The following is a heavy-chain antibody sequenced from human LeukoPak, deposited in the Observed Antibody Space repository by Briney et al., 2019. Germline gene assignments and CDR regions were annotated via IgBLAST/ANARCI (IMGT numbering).Heavy chain of an antibody. Sequence: SETLSLTCSVSGDSINDFYWNWIRQAAGKAPEWIGRIYISGSANYNPSLWGRVTMSVDKSSNQFSLRLTSMTAADTAVYYCARDPFKSSFDSWGQGILVTVSS. CDR1: GDSINDFY. V-gene: IGHV4-4*07. CDR3: ARDPFKSSFDS. CDR2: IYISGSA. D-gene: IGHD6-6*01. J-gene: IGHJ4*02.